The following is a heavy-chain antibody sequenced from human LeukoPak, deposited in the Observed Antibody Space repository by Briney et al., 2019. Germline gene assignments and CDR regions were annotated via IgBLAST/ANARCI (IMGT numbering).Heavy chain of an antibody. D-gene: IGHD6-19*01. CDR1: GFTFSSYA. CDR2: IWYDGSNK. CDR3: AKEAREQWLAYYYYYYMDV. J-gene: IGHJ6*03. Sequence: QAGGSLRLSCAASGFTFSSYAMSWVRQAPGKGLEWVAVIWYDGSNKYYADSVKGRFTISRDNSKNTLYLQMNSLRAEDTAVYYCAKEAREQWLAYYYYYYMDVWGKGTTVTVSS. V-gene: IGHV3-33*06.